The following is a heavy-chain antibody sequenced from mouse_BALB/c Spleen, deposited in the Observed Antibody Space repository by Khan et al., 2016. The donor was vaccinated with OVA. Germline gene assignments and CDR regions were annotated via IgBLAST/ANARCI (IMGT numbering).Heavy chain of an antibody. CDR2: IYPGTGST. J-gene: IGHJ4*01. V-gene: IGHV1-76*01. CDR1: GYIFTSYW. Sequence: QVQLKQSGAELVRPGASVKLSCKPSGYIFTSYWIHWVKQRSGQGLEWIARIYPGTGSTYYNEKFKGKVTLTADKSSSTASMPLSRLKSEATAGDCLPIDDSTGYNYAMDYWGQGTSVTVSS. CDR3: PIDDSTGYNYAMDY. D-gene: IGHD3-2*01.